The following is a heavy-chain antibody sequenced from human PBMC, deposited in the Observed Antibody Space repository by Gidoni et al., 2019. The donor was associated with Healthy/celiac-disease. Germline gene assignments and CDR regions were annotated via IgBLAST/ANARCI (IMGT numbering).Heavy chain of an antibody. J-gene: IGHJ4*02. D-gene: IGHD2-21*02. CDR1: GFTFSSYW. CDR2: INSDGSST. V-gene: IGHV3-74*01. Sequence: EVQLVESGGGLVQPGGSLRLSCAASGFTFSSYWMHWVRQDRGKGLVWVSRINSDGSSTSYADSVKGRFTISRDNAKNTLYLQMNILRAEDTAVYYCARRPLGRGDFLDYWGQGTLVTVSS. CDR3: ARRPLGRGDFLDY.